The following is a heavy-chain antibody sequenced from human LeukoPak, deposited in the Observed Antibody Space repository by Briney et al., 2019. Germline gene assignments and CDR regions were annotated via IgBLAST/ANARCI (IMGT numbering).Heavy chain of an antibody. CDR2: ISGSGGST. CDR1: GSTFSSYA. D-gene: IGHD6-19*01. V-gene: IGHV3-23*01. J-gene: IGHJ4*02. CDR3: AKEGPAASDSSGWYFDY. Sequence: HPGGSLILSCAASGSTFSSYAMSWVRQAPGKGLEWVSAISGSGGSTYYADSVKGRFTISRDNSKNTLYLQMNSLRAEDTAVYYCAKEGPAASDSSGWYFDYWGQGTLVTVSS.